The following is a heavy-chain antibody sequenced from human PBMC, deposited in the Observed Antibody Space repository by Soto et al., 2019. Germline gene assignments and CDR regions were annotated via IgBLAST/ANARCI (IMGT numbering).Heavy chain of an antibody. D-gene: IGHD3-10*01. Sequence: EVQLLESGGGLVQPGGSLRLSCAASGFTFSSYAMNWVRQAPGKGLEWVSVISGSGGSTYYADSVKGRFTISRDNSKNTLSLQMKRLGAEDTAVYYCAKRASGSYFAYWGQGTLVTVSS. J-gene: IGHJ4*02. CDR1: GFTFSSYA. CDR2: ISGSGGST. CDR3: AKRASGSYFAY. V-gene: IGHV3-23*01.